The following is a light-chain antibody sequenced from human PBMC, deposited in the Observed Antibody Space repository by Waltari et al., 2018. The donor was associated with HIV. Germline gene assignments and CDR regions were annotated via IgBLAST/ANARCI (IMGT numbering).Light chain of an antibody. CDR2: EVN. J-gene: IGLJ2*01. V-gene: IGLV2-23*02. Sequence: QSALTQPATVSGSPGQSITISCTGTSSDVGSYNLVSWYQQHPGKAPKLMIYEVNKRPSGVLKRFSGSKSVNTASRTISGLQTEDEADYYCCSYAGSREVFGGGTKLTVL. CDR1: SSDVGSYNL. CDR3: CSYAGSREV.